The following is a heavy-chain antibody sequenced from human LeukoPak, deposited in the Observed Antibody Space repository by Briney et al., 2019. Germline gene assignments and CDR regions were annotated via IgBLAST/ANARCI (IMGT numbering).Heavy chain of an antibody. Sequence: SETLSLTCAVSGYSISSGYYWGWIRQPPGKGLGWIGGIYHSGSTYYNPSLKSRVTISVDTSKNQFSLKLSSVTAADTAVYYCAKSRGQLVPDYFQHWGQGTLVTVSS. J-gene: IGHJ1*01. D-gene: IGHD6-13*01. CDR2: IYHSGST. V-gene: IGHV4-38-2*01. CDR1: GYSISSGYY. CDR3: AKSRGQLVPDYFQH.